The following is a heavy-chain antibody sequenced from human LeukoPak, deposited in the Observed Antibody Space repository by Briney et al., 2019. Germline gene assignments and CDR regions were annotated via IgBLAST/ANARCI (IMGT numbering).Heavy chain of an antibody. CDR1: GGSISSYY. V-gene: IGHV4-59*12. CDR2: IFYSGST. D-gene: IGHD3-10*01. Sequence: SETLSLTCTVSGGSISSYYWSWIRQPPGKGLEWIGNIFYSGSTYYSPSLKSRVTISLDTSRNQFSLNLDSVTAADTAVYYCAKSNGYGLVDIWGQGTMVTVSS. J-gene: IGHJ3*02. CDR3: AKSNGYGLVDI.